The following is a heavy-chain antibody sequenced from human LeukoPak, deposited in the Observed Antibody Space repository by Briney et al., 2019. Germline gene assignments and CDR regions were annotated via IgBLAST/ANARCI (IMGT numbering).Heavy chain of an antibody. CDR3: ARGDEYHYYYYYMDV. CDR2: ISAYNGNT. J-gene: IGHJ6*03. Sequence: ASVKVSCKASGYTFTSYGISWVRQAPGQGLEWMGWISAYNGNTNYAQKLQGRVTMTTDTSATTAYMELSSLRSDDTAVYYCARGDEYHYYYYYMDVWGKGTTVTVSS. CDR1: GYTFTSYG. D-gene: IGHD2-2*02. V-gene: IGHV1-18*01.